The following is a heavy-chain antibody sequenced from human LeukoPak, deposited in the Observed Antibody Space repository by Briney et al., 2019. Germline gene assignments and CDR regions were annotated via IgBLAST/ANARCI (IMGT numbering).Heavy chain of an antibody. J-gene: IGHJ4*02. Sequence: GGSLGLSCAASGFTFSSFAMSWVRQAPGKGLEWVSAISGRGDTTYYADSVKGRFTISRDNSKNTLYVQMNSLRAEDTAVYYCAKNCRGLPDEPFDYWGQGTLVTVSS. CDR1: GFTFSSFA. CDR3: AKNCRGLPDEPFDY. CDR2: ISGRGDTT. D-gene: IGHD4-17*01. V-gene: IGHV3-23*01.